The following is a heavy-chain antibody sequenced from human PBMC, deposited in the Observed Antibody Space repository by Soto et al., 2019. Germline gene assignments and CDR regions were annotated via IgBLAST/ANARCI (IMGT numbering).Heavy chain of an antibody. CDR1: GFTFSSYA. CDR2: ISYDGSNK. D-gene: IGHD4-4*01. CDR3: ARDASQRPVSEDYYGMDV. Sequence: GGSLRLSCAASGFTFSSYAMHWVRQAPGKGLEWVAVISYDGSNKYYADSVKGRFTISRDNSKNTLYLQMNSLRAEDAAVYYCARDASQRPVSEDYYGMDVWGQGTTVTVSS. V-gene: IGHV3-30-3*01. J-gene: IGHJ6*02.